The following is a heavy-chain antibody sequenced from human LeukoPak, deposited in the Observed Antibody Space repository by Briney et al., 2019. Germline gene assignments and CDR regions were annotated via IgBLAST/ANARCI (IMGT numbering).Heavy chain of an antibody. Sequence: SETLSLTCTVSGGSISSYYWSWVRQPPGKGLEWIGYIYYSGSTNYNPSLKSRVTMSVDTSKNQFSLRLSSVTAADTGVYYCARLAVAGTPHFDYWGQGTLVTVSS. CDR2: IYYSGST. V-gene: IGHV4-59*01. D-gene: IGHD6-19*01. CDR3: ARLAVAGTPHFDY. J-gene: IGHJ4*02. CDR1: GGSISSYY.